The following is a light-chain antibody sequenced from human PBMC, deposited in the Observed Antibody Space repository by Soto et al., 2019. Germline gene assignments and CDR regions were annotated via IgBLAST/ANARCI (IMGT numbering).Light chain of an antibody. J-gene: IGKJ1*01. Sequence: EIVLTQSPGTLSLSPGERATLSCRASQSVSSSYLAWYQQKPGQAPRLLFYGASSRATGIPDRFSSSGSGTYFTLTISRLEPEDFAVYYCQQYGSSHTFGQGTKVEIK. CDR2: GAS. V-gene: IGKV3-20*01. CDR3: QQYGSSHT. CDR1: QSVSSSY.